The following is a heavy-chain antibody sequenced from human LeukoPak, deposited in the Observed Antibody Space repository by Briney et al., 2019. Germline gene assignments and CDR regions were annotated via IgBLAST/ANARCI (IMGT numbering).Heavy chain of an antibody. D-gene: IGHD3-10*01. J-gene: IGHJ6*03. CDR3: ARDYYYGSGSYSAYYYMDV. CDR2: INPSGGST. Sequence: SVKVSCKASGNTFTIYYMHWVRQAPGQGLERMGIINPSGGSTSYAQKFQGRVTMTRDMSTSTVYMELSSLRSEDTAVYYCARDYYYGSGSYSAYYYMDVWGKGTTVTVSS. V-gene: IGHV1-46*01. CDR1: GNTFTIYY.